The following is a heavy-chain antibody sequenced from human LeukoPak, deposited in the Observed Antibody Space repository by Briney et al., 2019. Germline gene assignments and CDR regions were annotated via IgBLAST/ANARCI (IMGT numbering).Heavy chain of an antibody. J-gene: IGHJ5*02. CDR3: ARAPTMVRGVIRFDP. CDR2: IYYSGST. V-gene: IGHV4-61*01. D-gene: IGHD3-10*01. CDR1: GGSVSSGSYY. Sequence: SETLSLTCTVSGGSVSSGSYYWSWIRQPPGKGLEWIGYIYYSGSTNYNPSLKSRVTISVDTSKNQFSLKLSSVTAAGTAVYYCARAPTMVRGVIRFDPWGQGTLVTVSS.